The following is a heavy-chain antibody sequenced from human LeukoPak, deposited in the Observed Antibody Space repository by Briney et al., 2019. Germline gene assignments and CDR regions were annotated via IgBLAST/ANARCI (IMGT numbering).Heavy chain of an antibody. CDR2: IKEDGSET. D-gene: IGHD4-17*01. CDR3: TKDPNGDYVGAFDP. J-gene: IGHJ5*02. Sequence: SGGSLRLSCAASGFTLSGYWMSWVRQAPGKGLEWVANIKEDGSETYYVDSVKGRFTISRDNSQNTLYLQMNSLRAEDTAVYYCTKDPNGDYVGAFDPWGQGTLVTVSS. V-gene: IGHV3-7*03. CDR1: GFTLSGYW.